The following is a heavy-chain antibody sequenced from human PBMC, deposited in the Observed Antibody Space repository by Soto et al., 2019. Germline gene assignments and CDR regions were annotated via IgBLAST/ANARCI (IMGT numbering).Heavy chain of an antibody. V-gene: IGHV1-18*01. CDR1: GYAFTTYG. Sequence: QVHLVQSGAEVKKPGASVKVSCQASGYAFTTYGITWVRQAPGQGLEWMGWISAHNGNTNYAQKLQGRVTVTRDTPTSTAYMELRSLRSDDTAVYYCARGRYGDYWGQGALVNVSS. J-gene: IGHJ4*02. D-gene: IGHD1-1*01. CDR2: ISAHNGNT. CDR3: ARGRYGDY.